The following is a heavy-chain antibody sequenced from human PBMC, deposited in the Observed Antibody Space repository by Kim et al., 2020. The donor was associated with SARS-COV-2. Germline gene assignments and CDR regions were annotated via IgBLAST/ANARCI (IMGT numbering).Heavy chain of an antibody. CDR3: ARCRGGSCSYYGLDV. CDR2: IGVAGDT. V-gene: IGHV3-13*01. CDR1: GFSFSTYD. D-gene: IGHD2-15*01. J-gene: IGHJ6*02. Sequence: GGSLRLSCAASGFSFSTYDMHWVRQATGKGLEWVSGIGVAGDTYYSGSVKGRFIISRENAMNSLYLHMNGLRAGDKALYYCARCRGGSCSYYGLDVWGQG.